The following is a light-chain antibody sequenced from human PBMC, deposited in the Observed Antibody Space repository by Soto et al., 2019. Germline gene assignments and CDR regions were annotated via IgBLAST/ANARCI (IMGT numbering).Light chain of an antibody. CDR3: QQDNNWPPWT. J-gene: IGKJ1*01. V-gene: IGKV3-15*01. CDR1: QSVSSN. CDR2: GAS. Sequence: EIVMTQSPATLSVSPGERATLSCRASQSVSSNLAWYQQKPGQAPRLLIYGASTRATGIPARFSGSGSGTEFTLTISSLQSEDFAVYYCQQDNNWPPWTLGQGTKVEIK.